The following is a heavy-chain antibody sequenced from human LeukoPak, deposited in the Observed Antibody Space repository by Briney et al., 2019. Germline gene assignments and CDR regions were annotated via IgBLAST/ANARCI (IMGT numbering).Heavy chain of an antibody. V-gene: IGHV3-23*01. CDR2: ISGSGGST. D-gene: IGHD4-11*01. CDR1: GFTFSRYA. CDR3: AKERRPTTVVTYPSC. Sequence: PGGSLRLSCAASGFTFSRYAMSWVRPAPGKGLEWVSAISGSGGSTYYADSVKGRFTISRDNSKNTLYLQMNSLRAEDTAVYYCAKERRPTTVVTYPSCWGQGTLVTVSS. J-gene: IGHJ4*02.